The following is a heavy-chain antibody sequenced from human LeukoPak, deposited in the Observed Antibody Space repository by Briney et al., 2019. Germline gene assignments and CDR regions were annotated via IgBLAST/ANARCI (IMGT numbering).Heavy chain of an antibody. CDR2: IRFDGSNK. Sequence: GGSLRLSCAASGFTFSFYGMHWVRQAPGKGLEWVAFIRFDGSNKYYTDSVKGRFTISGDNSKNTLYLQMNSLRAEDTAVYYCARPRESSGYDSDYWGQGTLVTVSS. V-gene: IGHV3-30*02. CDR3: ARPRESSGYDSDY. D-gene: IGHD5-12*01. J-gene: IGHJ4*02. CDR1: GFTFSFYG.